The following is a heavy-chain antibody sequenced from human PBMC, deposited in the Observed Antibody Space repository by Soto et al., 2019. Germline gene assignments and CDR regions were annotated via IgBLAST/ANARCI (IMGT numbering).Heavy chain of an antibody. V-gene: IGHV3-30*18. D-gene: IGHD1-26*01. CDR2: ISYDGSNK. J-gene: IGHJ4*02. Sequence: QVQLVESGGGVVQPGRSLRLSCAASGFTFSSYGMHWVRQAPGKGLEWVAVISYDGSNKYYADSVKGRFTISRDNSKNTLYLQMNSLRAEDTAVYFCVKVHYSGSYFDYWGQETLVTVSS. CDR1: GFTFSSYG. CDR3: VKVHYSGSYFDY.